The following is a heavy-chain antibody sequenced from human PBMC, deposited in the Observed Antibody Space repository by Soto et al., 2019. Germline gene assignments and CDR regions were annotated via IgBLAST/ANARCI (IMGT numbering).Heavy chain of an antibody. CDR2: INSDGSST. Sequence: GGSPRLSCAASGFTFSSYWMHWVRQAPGKGLVWVSRINSDGSSTSYADSVKGRFTISRDNAKNTLYLQMNSLRAEDTAVYYCAMEQLVPNWFDPWGQGTLVTVSS. V-gene: IGHV3-74*01. D-gene: IGHD6-6*01. CDR1: GFTFSSYW. J-gene: IGHJ5*02. CDR3: AMEQLVPNWFDP.